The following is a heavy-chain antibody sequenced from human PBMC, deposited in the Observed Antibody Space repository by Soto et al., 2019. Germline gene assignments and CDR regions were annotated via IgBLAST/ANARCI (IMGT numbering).Heavy chain of an antibody. Sequence: QITLKESGPPLVKPTQTLTLTCSFSGFSLSTTGVGVGWIRQPPGKALEWLALIYWDDDKRYSPSLKSRLTIPKATSKNQVVLTMTNMDPVDTATFYCAHRLSTPTLFDYWGQGTLVTVSS. J-gene: IGHJ4*02. CDR2: IYWDDDK. CDR1: GFSLSTTGVG. D-gene: IGHD2-15*01. CDR3: AHRLSTPTLFDY. V-gene: IGHV2-5*02.